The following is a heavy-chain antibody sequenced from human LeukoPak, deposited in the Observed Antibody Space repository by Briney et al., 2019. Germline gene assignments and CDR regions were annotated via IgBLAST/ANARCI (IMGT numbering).Heavy chain of an antibody. V-gene: IGHV1-8*01. CDR2: MKPKSGNT. CDR1: GYTFSSYD. D-gene: IGHD2-21*02. Sequence: ASVKVSCKASGYTFSSYDINWVRLASGQGLEWMGWMKPKSGNTGYAQKFQGRVTMTRNTSISTAYMELSSLRSEDTAVYYCARVYGDCGGDCYPDYWGQGTLVTVSS. J-gene: IGHJ4*02. CDR3: ARVYGDCGGDCYPDY.